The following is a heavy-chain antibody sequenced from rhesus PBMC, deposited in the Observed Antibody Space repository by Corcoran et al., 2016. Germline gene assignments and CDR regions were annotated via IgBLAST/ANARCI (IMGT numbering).Heavy chain of an antibody. V-gene: IGHV4S10*01. D-gene: IGHD1-44*02. J-gene: IGHJ4*01. CDR3: ARVGVGASSLNY. CDR1: GGSISGYW. CDR2: IYGSSRST. Sequence: QLQLQESGPGLVKPSETLSLTCAVSGGSISGYWWNWIRQPPGKGLEWIGYIYGSSRSTNYNPSHKSRVTISKDTSKNQFSLTLSSVTAADTAVYYCARVGVGASSLNYWGQGVLVTVSS.